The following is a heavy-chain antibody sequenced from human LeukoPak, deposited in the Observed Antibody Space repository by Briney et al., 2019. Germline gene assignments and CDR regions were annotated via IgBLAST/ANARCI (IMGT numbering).Heavy chain of an antibody. CDR2: ISSSGSTI. V-gene: IGHV3-48*03. Sequence: GGSLRLSCAASGFTFSSYEMNWVRQAPGKGLEWVSYISSSGSTIYYADSVKGRFTISRDNAKNSLYLQMNSLRAEDTAVYYCARVLFGSGYDSYYYYYMDVWGKGTTVTVSS. CDR3: ARVLFGSGYDSYYYYYMDV. D-gene: IGHD5-12*01. J-gene: IGHJ6*03. CDR1: GFTFSSYE.